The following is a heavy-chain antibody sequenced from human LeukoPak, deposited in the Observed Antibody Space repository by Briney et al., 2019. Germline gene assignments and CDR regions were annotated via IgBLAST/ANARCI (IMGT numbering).Heavy chain of an antibody. CDR3: ARNEVVAAAPDYYYYYMDV. CDR1: GYTFTSYD. Sequence: GASVKVSCKASGYTFTSYDINWVRQATGQGLEWMGWMNPNSGNTGYAQKFQGRVTMTRNTSISTAYMELSSLRSEDTAVYYCARNEVVAAAPDYYYYYMDVWGKGTTVTVSS. CDR2: MNPNSGNT. D-gene: IGHD2-15*01. V-gene: IGHV1-8*01. J-gene: IGHJ6*03.